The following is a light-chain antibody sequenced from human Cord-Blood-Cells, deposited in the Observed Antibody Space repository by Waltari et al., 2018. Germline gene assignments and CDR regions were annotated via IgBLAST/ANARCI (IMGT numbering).Light chain of an antibody. CDR2: AAS. V-gene: IGKV1-39*01. CDR1: QSISSY. Sequence: DSQMTQPPSSLSASVGDRVTITCLASQSISSYLNWYQQKPGKAPKLLIYAASSLQSGVPSRFSGSGSGTDFTLTISSLQPEDFATYYCQQSYSTPFTFGPGTKVDIK. CDR3: QQSYSTPFT. J-gene: IGKJ3*01.